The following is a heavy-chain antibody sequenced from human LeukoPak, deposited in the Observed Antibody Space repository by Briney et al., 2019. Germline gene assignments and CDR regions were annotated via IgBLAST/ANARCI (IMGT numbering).Heavy chain of an antibody. J-gene: IGHJ4*02. CDR3: TKGESQPKYYFDY. V-gene: IGHV3-23*01. Sequence: GGSLRLSCAASGFTFTSAMRWVRQAPGKGLGGVSSISGSGGNTFYADSVKGRFTISRDNSKNTLYLQMNSLRAEDTAVYYCTKGESQPKYYFDYWGQGTLVTVSS. CDR1: GFTFTSA. D-gene: IGHD2-2*01. CDR2: ISGSGGNT.